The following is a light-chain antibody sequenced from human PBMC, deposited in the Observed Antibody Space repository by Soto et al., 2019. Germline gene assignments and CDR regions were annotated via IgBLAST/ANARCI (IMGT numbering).Light chain of an antibody. J-gene: IGKJ2*01. CDR3: QQYNSYPYT. Sequence: DIQMTQSPSTLPSSVGDRVTITCRASQRISSWLAWYQQKPGTAPKLLISKASGLQSGVPSRFSGLGSGTEFSLIISNLQPNDSATYYCQQYNSYPYTFGQGTNLEI. V-gene: IGKV1-5*03. CDR1: QRISSW. CDR2: KAS.